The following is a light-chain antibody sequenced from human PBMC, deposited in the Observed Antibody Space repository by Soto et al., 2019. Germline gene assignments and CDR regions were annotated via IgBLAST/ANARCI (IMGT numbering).Light chain of an antibody. CDR1: SSDVGGYNY. CDR2: DVS. Sequence: QSALTQPASVSGSPGQSITIFCTGTSSDVGGYNYVSRYQQHPGSAPKLMIYDVSSRPSGVSNRFSGSKSGNTASLTISGLQAEDGADYYCSSYTISFKLAVFGSGTKVTV. CDR3: SSYTISFKLAV. J-gene: IGLJ1*01. V-gene: IGLV2-14*03.